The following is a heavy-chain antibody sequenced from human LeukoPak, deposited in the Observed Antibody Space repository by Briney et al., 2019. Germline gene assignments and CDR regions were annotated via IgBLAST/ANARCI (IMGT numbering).Heavy chain of an antibody. D-gene: IGHD3-10*01. CDR2: MYHSGST. J-gene: IGHJ5*02. V-gene: IGHV4-38-2*02. CDR3: ARGPRFGELLWHWFDP. Sequence: SETLSLTCTVSGGSISSYYWSWIRQPPGKGLEWIGSMYHSGSTYYNPPLKSRVTISEDTSKNQFSLKLRSATAADTAVYYCARGPRFGELLWHWFDPWGQGTLVTVSS. CDR1: GGSISSYY.